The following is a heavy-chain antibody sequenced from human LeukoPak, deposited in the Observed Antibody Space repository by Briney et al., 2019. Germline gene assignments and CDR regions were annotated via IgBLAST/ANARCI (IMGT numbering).Heavy chain of an antibody. CDR1: GFTVSSNY. D-gene: IGHD4-17*01. V-gene: IGHV3-66*02. Sequence: GSLRLSCAASGFTVSSNYMSWVRQAPGKGLEWVSVIYSGGSTYYADSVKGRFTIARDNSKNTLYLQMNSLRAEDTAVYYCARSPDYGDYYYYMDVWGKGTTVTVSS. J-gene: IGHJ6*03. CDR3: ARSPDYGDYYYYMDV. CDR2: IYSGGST.